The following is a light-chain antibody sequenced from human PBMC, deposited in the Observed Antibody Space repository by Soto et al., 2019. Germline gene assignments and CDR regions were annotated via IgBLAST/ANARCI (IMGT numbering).Light chain of an antibody. J-gene: IGKJ1*01. V-gene: IGKV1-5*01. CDR1: QRISGW. CDR2: DAS. CDR3: QQYNSYST. Sequence: DIQMTQSPSTLSASVGDRVTITCRASQRISGWLAWYQQKPWKAPKLLIYDASSLESGVPSRFSGSGSGTEFTLTISSLQPDDFATYYCQQYNSYSTFGQGNKVAIK.